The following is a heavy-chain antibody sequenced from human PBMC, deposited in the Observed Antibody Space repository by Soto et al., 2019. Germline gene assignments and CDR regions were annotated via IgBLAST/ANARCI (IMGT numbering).Heavy chain of an antibody. CDR3: AKILYAYYYDSSAPGAFDI. V-gene: IGHV3-9*01. CDR1: GFTFDDYA. D-gene: IGHD3-22*01. CDR2: ISWNSGSI. J-gene: IGHJ3*02. Sequence: SLKISCAASGFTFDDYAMHWVRQAPGKGLEWVSGISWNSGSIGYADSVKGRFTISRDNAKNSLYLQMNSLRAEDTALYYCAKILYAYYYDSSAPGAFDIWGQGTMVTVSS.